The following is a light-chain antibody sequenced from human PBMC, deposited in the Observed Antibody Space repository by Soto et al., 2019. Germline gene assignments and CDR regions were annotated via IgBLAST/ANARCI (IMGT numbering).Light chain of an antibody. J-gene: IGKJ1*01. CDR3: QQSYKTPWT. CDR2: AAS. CDR1: QDISSY. V-gene: IGKV1-39*01. Sequence: DIPMTQSPSSLSASLGDRVTITCRANQDISSYLIWYQHKLGQAPKLLIHAASTLASGAPSRFSGSESGTDFTLTISGLEHEDSATYYCQQSYKTPWTFGQGTKVEIK.